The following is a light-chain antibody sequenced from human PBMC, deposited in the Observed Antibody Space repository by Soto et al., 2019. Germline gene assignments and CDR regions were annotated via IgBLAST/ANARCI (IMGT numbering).Light chain of an antibody. V-gene: IGLV2-14*01. Sequence: QSVLTQPASVSGSPGQSITISCTGTSSEVGGYNYVSWYQQHPGKAPKFMIYDVSNRPSGVSNRFSGSKSGNTASLTISGLQAEDEADYYCSSYTSSSTLYVFGTGTKLTVL. CDR2: DVS. J-gene: IGLJ1*01. CDR1: SSEVGGYNY. CDR3: SSYTSSSTLYV.